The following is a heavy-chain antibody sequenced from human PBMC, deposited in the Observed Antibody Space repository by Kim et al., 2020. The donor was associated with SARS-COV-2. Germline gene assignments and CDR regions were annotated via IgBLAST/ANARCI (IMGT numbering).Heavy chain of an antibody. J-gene: IGHJ6*02. Sequence: GGSLRLSCAASGFTFSTYAMHWVRQAPGKGLEWVAVISNDGSNKYYADSVKGRFTISRDNSKNTLYLQMNSLRVEDTAVYQCARDRGSSGYYGMDVWGQGTTVTVPS. V-gene: IGHV3-30*04. CDR2: ISNDGSNK. D-gene: IGHD3-16*01. CDR1: GFTFSTYA. CDR3: ARDRGSSGYYGMDV.